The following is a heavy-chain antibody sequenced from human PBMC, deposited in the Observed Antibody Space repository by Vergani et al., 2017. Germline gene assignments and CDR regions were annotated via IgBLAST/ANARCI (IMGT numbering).Heavy chain of an antibody. J-gene: IGHJ5*02. CDR2: INPSGGST. D-gene: IGHD1-1*01. Sequence: QVQLVQSGAEVKKPGASVTVSCKASGYTFTSYYMHWVRQAPGQGLEWMGIINPSGGSTSYAQKFQGRVTMTRDTSTSTVYMELSSLRSEDTAVYYCASAPRYNGNDDWFDPWGQGTLVTVSS. CDR1: GYTFTSYY. CDR3: ASAPRYNGNDDWFDP. V-gene: IGHV1-46*01.